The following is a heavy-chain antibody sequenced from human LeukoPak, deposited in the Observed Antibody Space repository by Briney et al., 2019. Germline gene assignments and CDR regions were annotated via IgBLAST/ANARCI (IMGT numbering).Heavy chain of an antibody. Sequence: PSETLSLTCTVSGGSISSYYWSWIRQPPGKGLEWIGYIYYSGSTNYNPSLKSRVTISVDTSKNQFSLKLSSVTAADTAVYYCARDSRMYYDFWSGYSENYYYYGMDVWGQGTTVTVSS. CDR1: GGSISSYY. V-gene: IGHV4-59*01. CDR2: IYYSGST. J-gene: IGHJ6*02. D-gene: IGHD3-3*01. CDR3: ARDSRMYYDFWSGYSENYYYYGMDV.